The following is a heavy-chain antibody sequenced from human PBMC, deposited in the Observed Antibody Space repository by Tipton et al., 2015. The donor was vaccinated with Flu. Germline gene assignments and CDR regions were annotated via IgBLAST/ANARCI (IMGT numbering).Heavy chain of an antibody. J-gene: IGHJ6*03. V-gene: IGHV1-69*06. CDR2: IILIFGTT. Sequence: QSGAEVKKPGSSVKVSCKSSGGTFSDNAINWVRQAPGQGLEWMGGIILIFGTTDYAQKFRGRVTLTADKSTGTAYMELSSLRSDDTAVYYCARQIYSSGELDYAYYFMDVWGKGTPFTVS. CDR1: GGTFSDNA. CDR3: ARQIYSSGELDYAYYFMDV. D-gene: IGHD6-25*01.